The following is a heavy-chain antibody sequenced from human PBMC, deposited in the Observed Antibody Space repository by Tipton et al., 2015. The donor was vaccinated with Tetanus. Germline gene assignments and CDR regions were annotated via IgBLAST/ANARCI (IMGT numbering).Heavy chain of an antibody. D-gene: IGHD3-22*01. J-gene: IGHJ6*02. V-gene: IGHV3-11*04. CDR3: ARDQIVEQATRDHDYGVDV. CDR2: TSGSGNTI. CDR1: GFTFSGFY. Sequence: SLRLSCAGSGFTFSGFYMSWIRQAPGRGLEWVAYTSGSGNTILYSDSVKGRFTVSRDNAKNSLYLRMDSLRAEDTAVYYCARDQIVEQATRDHDYGVDVWGQGTTVTVSS.